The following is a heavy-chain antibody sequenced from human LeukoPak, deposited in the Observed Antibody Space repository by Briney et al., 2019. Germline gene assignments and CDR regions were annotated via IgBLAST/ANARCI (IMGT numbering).Heavy chain of an antibody. J-gene: IGHJ4*02. CDR1: GGSISSGGYS. CDR3: ARERGDSGDFDY. Sequence: SETLSLTCAVSGGSISSGGYSWSWIRQPPGKGLEWIGYIYHSGSTYYNPSLKSRVTISVDRSKNQFSLKLSSVTAADTAVYYCARERGDSGDFDYWGQGTLLTVSS. D-gene: IGHD3-16*01. V-gene: IGHV4-30-2*01. CDR2: IYHSGST.